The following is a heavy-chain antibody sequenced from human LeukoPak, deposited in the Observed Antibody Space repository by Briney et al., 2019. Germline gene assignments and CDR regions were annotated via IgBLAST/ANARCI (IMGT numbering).Heavy chain of an antibody. V-gene: IGHV4-59*12. CDR3: ARVSSSWYFAFDI. CDR2: IYYSGST. D-gene: IGHD6-13*01. Sequence: SETLSLTCTVSGGSISSYYWSWIRQPPGKGLEWIGYIYYSGSTNYNPSLKSRVTISVDTSKNQFSLKLSSVTAADTAVYYCARVSSSWYFAFDIWGQGTMVTVSS. CDR1: GGSISSYY. J-gene: IGHJ3*02.